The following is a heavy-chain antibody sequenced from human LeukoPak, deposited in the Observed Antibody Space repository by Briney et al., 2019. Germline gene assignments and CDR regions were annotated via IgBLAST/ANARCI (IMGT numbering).Heavy chain of an antibody. Sequence: KTSQTLSLTCTVSGGSISSYYWSWIWQPPGKGLEWIGYIYYSGSTNYNPSLKSRVTISVDTSKNQFSLKLSSVTAADTAVYYCARGREYYDSSGYSSWGQGTLVTVSS. CDR2: IYYSGST. D-gene: IGHD3-22*01. J-gene: IGHJ4*02. V-gene: IGHV4-59*01. CDR1: GGSISSYY. CDR3: ARGREYYDSSGYSS.